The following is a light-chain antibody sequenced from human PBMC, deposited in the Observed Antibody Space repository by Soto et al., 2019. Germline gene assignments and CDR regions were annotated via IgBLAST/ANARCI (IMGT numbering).Light chain of an antibody. Sequence: DIQMTQSPSTLSASVGDRVTITCRASQSISSWLAWYQQKPGKAPNLLIYKASSLESGVPSRFSGSGSGTEFTLTISSLQPDHFATYYCQQYNSYPLTLGGGTKEEIK. CDR1: QSISSW. CDR3: QQYNSYPLT. CDR2: KAS. V-gene: IGKV1-5*03. J-gene: IGKJ4*01.